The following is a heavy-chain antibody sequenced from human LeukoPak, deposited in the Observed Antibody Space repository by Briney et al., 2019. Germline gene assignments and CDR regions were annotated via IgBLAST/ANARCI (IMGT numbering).Heavy chain of an antibody. V-gene: IGHV1-18*01. CDR3: ARGRVSRYFDWLLDNYYYYYMDV. Sequence: ASVKVSCKASGYTFTSYGISWVRQAPGQGLEWMGWISAYNGNTNYSQKLQGRVTMTTDTSTSTAYMELRSLRSDDTAVYYCARGRVSRYFDWLLDNYYYYYMDVWGKGTTVTVSS. CDR2: ISAYNGNT. J-gene: IGHJ6*03. CDR1: GYTFTSYG. D-gene: IGHD3-9*01.